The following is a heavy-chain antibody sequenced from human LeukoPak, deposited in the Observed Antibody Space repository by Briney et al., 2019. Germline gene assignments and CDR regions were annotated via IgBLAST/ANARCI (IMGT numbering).Heavy chain of an antibody. Sequence: SETLSLTCTVSGGSISSSSYYWGWIRQPPGKGLEWIGSIYHSGSTYYNPSLKSRVTISVDTSKNQFSLKLSSVTAADTAVYYCARVMGSGLGPRTPDYYYYGMDVWGQGTTVTVSS. CDR3: ARVMGSGLGPRTPDYYYYGMDV. CDR2: IYHSGST. J-gene: IGHJ6*02. D-gene: IGHD3-10*01. V-gene: IGHV4-39*07. CDR1: GGSISSSSYY.